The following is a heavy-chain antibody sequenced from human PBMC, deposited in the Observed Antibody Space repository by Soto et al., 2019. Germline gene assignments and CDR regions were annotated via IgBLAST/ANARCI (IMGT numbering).Heavy chain of an antibody. V-gene: IGHV4-39*01. CDR3: ARQNGGLRPNFDY. Sequence: SETLSLTCTVSGASISTSTHYWAWIRQPPGKGLEWIATVYYTGSTFYNPSLKSRVTISADTSKNQFSLKLTSVTAADTAVYYCARQNGGLRPNFDYWGQGTLVTVPQ. CDR2: VYYTGST. D-gene: IGHD3-3*01. J-gene: IGHJ4*02. CDR1: GASISTSTHY.